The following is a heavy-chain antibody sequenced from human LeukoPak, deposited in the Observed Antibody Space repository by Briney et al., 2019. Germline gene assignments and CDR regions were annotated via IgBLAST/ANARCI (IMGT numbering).Heavy chain of an antibody. CDR3: ASTPNGVAAIYFDY. CDR2: ISYDGSNK. J-gene: IGHJ4*02. CDR1: GFIFSNYA. D-gene: IGHD2-15*01. Sequence: GGSLRLSCAASGFIFSNYAMHWVRQAPGKGLEGVAVISYDGSNKYYADSVKGRFTISRDNAKNTLYLQMNSLRAGDTAVYYCASTPNGVAAIYFDYWGQGTLVTVSS. V-gene: IGHV3-30*04.